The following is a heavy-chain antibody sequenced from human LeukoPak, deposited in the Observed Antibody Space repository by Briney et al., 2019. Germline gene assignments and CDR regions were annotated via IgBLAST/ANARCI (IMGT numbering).Heavy chain of an antibody. V-gene: IGHV4-59*13. CDR1: GGSISSYY. CDR3: ARSGRGLATRFDP. Sequence: TSETLSLTCTVSGGSISSYYWSWIRQPPGKGLDWIGYIYYTGSTNYNPSLKSRVTLSVDTSKNQFSLKLSSVTAADTAVYYCARSGRGLATRFDPWGQGILVTVYS. CDR2: IYYTGST. J-gene: IGHJ5*02. D-gene: IGHD1-26*01.